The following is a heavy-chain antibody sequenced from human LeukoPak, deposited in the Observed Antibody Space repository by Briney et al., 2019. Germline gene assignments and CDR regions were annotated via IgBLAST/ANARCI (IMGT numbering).Heavy chain of an antibody. Sequence: ASETLSLTCTVYGGSFSAYYWSWIRQPAGKGLEWIGRIYTSGSTNYNPSLKSRVTISVDTSKNQFSLKLSSVTAADTALYYCAREREPGGSYYYYMDVWGKGTTVTVSS. CDR1: GGSFSAYY. V-gene: IGHV4-4*07. CDR2: IYTSGST. D-gene: IGHD1-26*01. J-gene: IGHJ6*03. CDR3: AREREPGGSYYYYMDV.